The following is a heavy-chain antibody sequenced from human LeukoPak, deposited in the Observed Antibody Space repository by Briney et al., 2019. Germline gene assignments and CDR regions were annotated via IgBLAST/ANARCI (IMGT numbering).Heavy chain of an antibody. D-gene: IGHD2-2*02. J-gene: IGHJ5*02. CDR2: INHSGST. V-gene: IGHV4-34*01. CDR1: GGSFSGYY. Sequence: SETLSLTCAVYGGSFSGYYWSWIRQPPGKGLEWIGEINHSGSTNYNPSLKSRVTISVDTSKNQFSLKLSSVTAADTAVYYCARNRFIVVVPAAIPVGDWFDPWGQGTLVTVSS. CDR3: ARNRFIVVVPAAIPVGDWFDP.